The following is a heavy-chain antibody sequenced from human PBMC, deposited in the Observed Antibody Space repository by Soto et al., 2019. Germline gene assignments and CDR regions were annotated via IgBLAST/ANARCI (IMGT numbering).Heavy chain of an antibody. D-gene: IGHD5-18*01. J-gene: IGHJ4*02. CDR1: GFTFSSFA. CDR3: ADPGYSSQDY. Sequence: LRLSCAASGFTFSSFALSWVRQAPGKGLEWVSAISGSGDGTDYADSVKGRFTISRDNSKNTLYLQMNSLRAEDTAVYYCADPGYSSQDYWGQGALVTVSS. V-gene: IGHV3-23*01. CDR2: ISGSGDGT.